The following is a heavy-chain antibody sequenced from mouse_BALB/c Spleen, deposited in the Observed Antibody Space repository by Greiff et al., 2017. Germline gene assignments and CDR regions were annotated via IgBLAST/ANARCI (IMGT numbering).Heavy chain of an antibody. D-gene: IGHD1-1*01. CDR1: GFNIKDYY. V-gene: IGHV14-1*02. CDR2: IDPENGNT. Sequence: VQLQQSGAQLVRPGALVKLSCKASGFNIKDYYMHWVKQRPEQGLEWIGWIDPENGNTIYDPKFQGKASITADTSSNTAYLQLSSLTSEDTAVYYCARDYYGSKDAMDYWGQGTSVTVSS. CDR3: ARDYYGSKDAMDY. J-gene: IGHJ4*01.